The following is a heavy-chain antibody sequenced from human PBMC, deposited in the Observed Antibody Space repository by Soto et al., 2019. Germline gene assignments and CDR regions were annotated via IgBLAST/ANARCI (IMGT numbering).Heavy chain of an antibody. CDR2: IYYSGSA. Sequence: SSETLSLTCTVSGDSVTSVSDYWSWIRQPPGKGLEWIGYIYYSGSADYNPSLGSRVTISIDTSKNQFSLKLTSVTAADTAVYYCARGVGFGYYYYHMDLWGQGTTVTVSS. J-gene: IGHJ6*02. CDR3: ARGVGFGYYYYHMDL. CDR1: GDSVTSVSDY. V-gene: IGHV4-61*01. D-gene: IGHD3-10*01.